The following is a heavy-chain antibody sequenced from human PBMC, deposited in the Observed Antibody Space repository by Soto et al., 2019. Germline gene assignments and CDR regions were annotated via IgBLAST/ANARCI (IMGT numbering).Heavy chain of an antibody. Sequence: SGPTLVNPTETLTLTCIVSGFSLSNARMGVSWIRQPPGKALEWLAHIFSNDEKSYSTSLKSRLTISKDTSKSQVVLTMTNMDPVDTATYYCARIKGDQLPYDYWGQGTLVTVSS. J-gene: IGHJ4*02. V-gene: IGHV2-26*01. CDR1: GFSLSNARMG. CDR2: IFSNDEK. D-gene: IGHD2-2*02. CDR3: ARIKGDQLPYDY.